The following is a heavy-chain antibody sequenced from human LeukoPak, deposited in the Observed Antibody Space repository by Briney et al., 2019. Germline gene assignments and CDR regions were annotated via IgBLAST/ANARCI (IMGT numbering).Heavy chain of an antibody. CDR1: GYSFTSYW. D-gene: IGHD3-3*01. CDR2: IYPGDSDT. Sequence: GESLKISCKGSGYSFTSYWIGWVRQMPGKGLEWMGIIYPGDSDTRYSPSFQGQVTISADKSISTAYLQWSSLKASDTAMYYCARRGYTIFGVVTYYFDYWGQGTLVTVSS. V-gene: IGHV5-51*01. J-gene: IGHJ4*02. CDR3: ARRGYTIFGVVTYYFDY.